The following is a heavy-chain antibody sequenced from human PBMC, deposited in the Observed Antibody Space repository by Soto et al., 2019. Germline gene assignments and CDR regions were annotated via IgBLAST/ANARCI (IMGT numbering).Heavy chain of an antibody. D-gene: IGHD6-13*01. Sequence: SETLSLTCSVSGGPIRSSHTSTYWTWIRQPPGKGLEWIAYIYHNGNTAYNPSLKSRITISVDSSKNQFSLKLSSVTAADTAVYYCPRFGYSSSWYYYYGMDVWGQGTTVTVSS. CDR3: PRFGYSSSWYYYYGMDV. J-gene: IGHJ6*02. V-gene: IGHV4-61*05. CDR2: IYHNGNT. CDR1: GGPIRSSHTSTY.